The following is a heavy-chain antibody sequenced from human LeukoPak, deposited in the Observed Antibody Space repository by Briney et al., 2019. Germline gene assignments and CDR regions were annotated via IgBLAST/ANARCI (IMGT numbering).Heavy chain of an antibody. J-gene: IGHJ3*02. CDR2: IKQDGSEK. D-gene: IGHD2-2*03. Sequence: GGSLRLSCVASGFTFSSSWMSWVRQAPGKGLEWVANIKQDGSEKYYVDSVKGRFTISRDNAKNSLYLQMNSLRAEDTAVYYCARGYDGYCSSTSCYDAFDIWGQGTMVTVSS. V-gene: IGHV3-7*01. CDR3: ARGYDGYCSSTSCYDAFDI. CDR1: GFTFSSSW.